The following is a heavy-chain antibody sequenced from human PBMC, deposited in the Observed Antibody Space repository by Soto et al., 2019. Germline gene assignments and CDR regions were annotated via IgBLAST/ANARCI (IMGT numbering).Heavy chain of an antibody. D-gene: IGHD6-19*01. CDR1: GYTFTNYD. CDR2: VSNKNGVT. Sequence: QVQLVQSGGEVKKPGASVKVSCKTSGYTFTNYDFSWVRQAPGQGLEWMGWVSNKNGVTNYAEKFRDRVTMSTDPSTNTVYMELRSLRSDDTAVYFCARERLNTGWYGFDYWGQGTQVTVSS. CDR3: ARERLNTGWYGFDY. V-gene: IGHV1-18*04. J-gene: IGHJ4*02.